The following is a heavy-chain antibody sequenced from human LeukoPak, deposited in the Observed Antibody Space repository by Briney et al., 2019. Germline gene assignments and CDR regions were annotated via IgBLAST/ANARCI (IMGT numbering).Heavy chain of an antibody. CDR2: ISYDGSNK. D-gene: IGHD2/OR15-2a*01. CDR1: GFTFSSYG. V-gene: IGHV3-30*18. CDR3: AKDPSTSRYYYYGMDV. Sequence: GGSLRLSCAASGFTFSSYGMHWVRQAPGKGLEWVAVISYDGSNKYYADSVKGRFTISRDNSKNTLYLQMNSLRAEDTAVYYCAKDPSTSRYYYYGMDVWGQGTTVIVSS. J-gene: IGHJ6*02.